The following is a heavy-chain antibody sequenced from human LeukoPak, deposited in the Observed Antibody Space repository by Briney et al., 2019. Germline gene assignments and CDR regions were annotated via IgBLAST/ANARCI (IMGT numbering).Heavy chain of an antibody. V-gene: IGHV3-7*01. CDR1: GFTFSNYW. CDR3: ARDKIVGASKFDY. J-gene: IGHJ4*02. D-gene: IGHD1-26*01. CDR2: IKQDESEK. Sequence: PGGSLRLSCAVSGFTFSNYWMSWVRQAPGKGLEWVAHIKQDESEKYYVDSVKGRFTFSRDNAKNSLYLQMNSLRAEDTAIYYCARDKIVGASKFDYWGQGTLVTVSS.